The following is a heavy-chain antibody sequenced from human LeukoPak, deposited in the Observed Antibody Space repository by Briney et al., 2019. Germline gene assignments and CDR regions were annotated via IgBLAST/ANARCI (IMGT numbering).Heavy chain of an antibody. CDR1: GYTLTELS. D-gene: IGHD1-14*01. J-gene: IGHJ4*02. CDR2: FDPEDGET. V-gene: IGHV1-24*01. CDR3: ATAGLRTFSFDY. Sequence: ASVKVSCKVSGYTLTELSMHWVRQAPGKGLEWMGGFDPEDGETIYAQKFQGRVTMTEDTSTDTAYMELSSLRSEDTAVYYCATAGLRTFSFDYWGQGTLVTVSS.